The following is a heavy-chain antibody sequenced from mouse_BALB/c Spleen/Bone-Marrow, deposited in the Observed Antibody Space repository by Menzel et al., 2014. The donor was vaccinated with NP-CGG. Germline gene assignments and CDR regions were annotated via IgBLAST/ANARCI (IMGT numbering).Heavy chain of an antibody. J-gene: IGHJ3*01. CDR3: ARRGHGFAWFAY. Sequence: QVQLQQSGTELMKPGASVKISCKATGYTFSSYWIEWVNQRPGHGLEWIGEILPGSGSTNYNEKFKGKATSTADTSSNTAYMQLSSLTSEDSAVYCCARRGHGFAWFAYWGQGTLVTVSA. CDR2: ILPGSGST. D-gene: IGHD1-2*01. CDR1: GYTFSSYW. V-gene: IGHV1-9*01.